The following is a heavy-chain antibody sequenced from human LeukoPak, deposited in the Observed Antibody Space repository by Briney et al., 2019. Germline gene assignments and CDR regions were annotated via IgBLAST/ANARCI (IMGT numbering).Heavy chain of an antibody. Sequence: SETLSLTCTVSGGSISSGGYYWSWIRQHPGKGLEWIGYIYYSGSTYYNPSLKSRVTISVDTSKNQFSLKLSSVTAADTAVYHCAGRGASILWWSHYYFDYWGQGTLVTVSS. J-gene: IGHJ4*02. V-gene: IGHV4-31*03. CDR3: AGRGASILWWSHYYFDY. CDR1: GGSISSGGYY. CDR2: IYYSGST. D-gene: IGHD2-21*01.